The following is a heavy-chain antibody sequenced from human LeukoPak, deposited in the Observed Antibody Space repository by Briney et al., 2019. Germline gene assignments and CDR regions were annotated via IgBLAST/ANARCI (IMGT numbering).Heavy chain of an antibody. D-gene: IGHD3-10*01. Sequence: GGSLRLSCAASGFTFSSYWMSWVRQAPGKGLEWVANIKQDGSEKYYVDSVKGRFTISRDNSKNTLYLQMNSLRVEDTAVYYCAKGVGGSASYYYMDVWGKGTTVTVSS. CDR1: GFTFSSYW. CDR3: AKGVGGSASYYYMDV. V-gene: IGHV3-7*01. CDR2: IKQDGSEK. J-gene: IGHJ6*03.